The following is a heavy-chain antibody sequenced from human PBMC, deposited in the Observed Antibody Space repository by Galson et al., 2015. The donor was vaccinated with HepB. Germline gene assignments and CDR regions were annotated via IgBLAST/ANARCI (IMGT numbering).Heavy chain of an antibody. D-gene: IGHD4-17*01. V-gene: IGHV6-1*01. CDR1: GDSVSSYSAV. CDR3: ARRGDSSEYFQN. CDR2: TYYRSRWYN. Sequence: CAISGDSVSSYSAVWNWIRQSPSRGLEWLGRTYYRSRWYNEYAVSVKSRITINPDTSKNQFSLQLKSVTPEDTAVYYRARRGDSSEYFQNWGQGTLVTVSS. J-gene: IGHJ1*01.